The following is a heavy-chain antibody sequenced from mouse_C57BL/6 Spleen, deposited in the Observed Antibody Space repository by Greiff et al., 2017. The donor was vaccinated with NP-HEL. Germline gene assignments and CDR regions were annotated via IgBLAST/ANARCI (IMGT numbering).Heavy chain of an antibody. J-gene: IGHJ4*01. CDR2: IDPSDSET. CDR3: AKYGNYYAMDY. V-gene: IGHV1-52*01. CDR1: GYTFTSYW. Sequence: QVQLQQPGAELVRPGSSVKLSCTASGYTFTSYWMHWVMQRFIQGLVWIGNIDPSDSETHYNQKFKNKATLPVDKSSSTAYIQLSSLTSEDSAVYYCAKYGNYYAMDYWGQGTSVTVSS. D-gene: IGHD2-1*01.